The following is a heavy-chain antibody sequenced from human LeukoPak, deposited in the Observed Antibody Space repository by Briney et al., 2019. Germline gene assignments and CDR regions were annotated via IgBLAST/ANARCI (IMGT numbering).Heavy chain of an antibody. CDR3: ANTYGSGSSHDY. J-gene: IGHJ4*02. CDR2: ISGGGGTT. D-gene: IGHD3-10*01. V-gene: IGHV3-23*01. Sequence: QPGGSLRLSCAASGFTFSSYAMSWVRQAPGKGLEWVSAISGGGGTTYYADSVKGRFTISRDNSENTLYLQMSSLRAEDTAVYYCANTYGSGSSHDYWGQGTLVTVSS. CDR1: GFTFSSYA.